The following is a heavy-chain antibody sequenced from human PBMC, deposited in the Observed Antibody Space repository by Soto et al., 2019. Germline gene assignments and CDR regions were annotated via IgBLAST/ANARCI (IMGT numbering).Heavy chain of an antibody. CDR1: GGSISSYY. D-gene: IGHD1-7*01. J-gene: IGHJ6*03. CDR2: IYYSGST. CDR3: ARVLSGTISSWDVKYYYYYMDV. V-gene: IGHV4-59*01. Sequence: SETLSLTCTVSGGSISSYYWSWIRQPPGKGLEWIGYIYYSGSTNYNPSLKSRVTISVDTSKNQFSLKLSSVTAADTAVYYCARVLSGTISSWDVKYYYYYMDVWGKGTTVTVSS.